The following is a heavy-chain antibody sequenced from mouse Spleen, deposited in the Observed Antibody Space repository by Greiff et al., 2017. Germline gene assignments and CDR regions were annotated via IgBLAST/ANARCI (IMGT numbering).Heavy chain of an antibody. CDR3: ARGQLGQRDYAMDY. J-gene: IGHJ4*01. V-gene: IGHV1-52*01. D-gene: IGHD3-1*01. Sequence: QQSCKASGYTFTSYWMHWVKQRPIQGLEWIGNIDPSDSETHYNQKFKDKATLTVDKSSSTAYMQLSSLTSEDSAVYYCARGQLGQRDYAMDYWGQGTSVTVSS. CDR2: IDPSDSET. CDR1: GYTFTSYW.